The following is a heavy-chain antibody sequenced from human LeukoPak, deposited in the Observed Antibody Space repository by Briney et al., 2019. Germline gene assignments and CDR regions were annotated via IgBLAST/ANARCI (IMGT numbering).Heavy chain of an antibody. V-gene: IGHV4-34*01. Sequence: SETLSLTCAVYGGSFSGYYWSWIRQPPGKGLEWIGEINHSGSTNYNPSLKSRVTISVDTSKNQSSLKLSSVTAADTAVYYCAIPQGDTAMVYHFDYWGQGTLVTVSS. CDR3: AIPQGDTAMVYHFDY. CDR2: INHSGST. D-gene: IGHD5-18*01. CDR1: GGSFSGYY. J-gene: IGHJ4*02.